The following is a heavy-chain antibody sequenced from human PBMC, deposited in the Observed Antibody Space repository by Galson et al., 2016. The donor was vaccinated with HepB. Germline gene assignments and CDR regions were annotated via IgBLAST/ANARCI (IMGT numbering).Heavy chain of an antibody. Sequence: SVKVSCKASGYTFTSYGISWVRRAPGQGLEWMGWISAYNGNIKNAQKFQGRVTMTTDTSTSTAYMALRSLISDDAAVYYCARDCSSDSVLSKDYWGQGTLVTVSS. CDR2: ISAYNGNI. J-gene: IGHJ4*02. CDR1: GYTFTSYG. D-gene: IGHD6-19*01. V-gene: IGHV1-18*01. CDR3: ARDCSSDSVLSKDY.